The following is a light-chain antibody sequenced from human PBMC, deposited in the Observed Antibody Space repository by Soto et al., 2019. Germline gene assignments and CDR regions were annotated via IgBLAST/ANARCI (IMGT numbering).Light chain of an antibody. CDR2: EXS. J-gene: IGKJ5*01. V-gene: IGKV2D-29*02. Sequence: DVVMTQTPLSLSVAPGQAASMAXKTSRSLLNITGEAFLFWXLQKQGXSPQXXXYEXSTRVSGVPDRLSGSGSGTDFTLEISRVETDDVGIYYCMQSTQLPPTFGQGTRLEIK. CDR3: MQSTQLPPT. CDR1: RSLLNITGEAF.